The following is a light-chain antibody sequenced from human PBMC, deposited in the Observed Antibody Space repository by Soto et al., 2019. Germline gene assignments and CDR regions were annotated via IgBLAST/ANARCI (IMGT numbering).Light chain of an antibody. J-gene: IGKJ5*01. Sequence: ETVLTQFPATLSLSPGERATLSCRASQSVSSSLAWYQHKPGQAPRLLIYDATDRAPGIPARFSGSGSGTDFTLTISSLEPEDFAVYYCQQRDNLITFGQGTRLEIK. CDR3: QQRDNLIT. V-gene: IGKV3-11*01. CDR1: QSVSSS. CDR2: DAT.